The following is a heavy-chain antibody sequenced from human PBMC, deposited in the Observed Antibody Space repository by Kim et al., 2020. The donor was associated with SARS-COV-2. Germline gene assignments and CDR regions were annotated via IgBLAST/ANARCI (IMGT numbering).Heavy chain of an antibody. D-gene: IGHD6-19*01. Sequence: GGSLRLSCAASGFTFSSYSMNWVRQAPGKGLEWVSSISSSSSYIYYADSVKGRFTISRDNAKNSLYLQMNSLRAEDTAVYYCARDQIGIAVAGKDYWGQGTLVTVSS. V-gene: IGHV3-21*01. CDR1: GFTFSSYS. CDR3: ARDQIGIAVAGKDY. CDR2: ISSSSSYI. J-gene: IGHJ4*02.